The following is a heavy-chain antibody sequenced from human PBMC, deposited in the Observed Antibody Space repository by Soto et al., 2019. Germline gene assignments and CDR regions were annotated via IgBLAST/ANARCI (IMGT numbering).Heavy chain of an antibody. Sequence: PGGSLRLSCAASGFTFSNAWMNWVRQAPWKGLEWVGLIKSKADGETTHYAAPVEGRFTISRDDSKSTLSLQMNSLKVEDTAVYYCVTDVPNDIYPYDYWGQGTLVTVSS. CDR1: GFTFSNAW. J-gene: IGHJ4*02. D-gene: IGHD3-9*01. V-gene: IGHV3-15*07. CDR3: VTDVPNDIYPYDY. CDR2: IKSKADGETT.